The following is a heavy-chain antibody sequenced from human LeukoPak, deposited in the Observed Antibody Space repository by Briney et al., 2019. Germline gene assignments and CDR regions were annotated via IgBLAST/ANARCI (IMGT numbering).Heavy chain of an antibody. J-gene: IGHJ4*02. CDR3: GRDAYNWNSNTFDL. CDR2: ISSSSSYI. D-gene: IGHD1-1*01. CDR1: GFTFSSYS. Sequence: KPGGSLRLSCAASGFTFSSYSMNWVRQAPGKGLEWVSSISSSSSYIYYADSVKGRFTISRDNAKNILYLQMNSLRVEDTAVYYCGRDAYNWNSNTFDLWGQGTLVTVSS. V-gene: IGHV3-21*01.